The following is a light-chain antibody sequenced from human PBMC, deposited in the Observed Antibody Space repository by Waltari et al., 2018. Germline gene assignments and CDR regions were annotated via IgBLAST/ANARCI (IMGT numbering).Light chain of an antibody. CDR2: GQN. V-gene: IGLV1-40*01. J-gene: IGLJ2*01. CDR1: TSNIGAGHD. CDR3: QSFDNMLSGGVV. Sequence: QSVLTQPPSVSGTPGQRVTISCSGSTSNIGAGHDVHWYQHLPGTAPKLLILGQNMRPSGVPDRFSGSKSGTSASLAITGLQADDEADYFCQSFDNMLSGGVVFGGGTKLAVL.